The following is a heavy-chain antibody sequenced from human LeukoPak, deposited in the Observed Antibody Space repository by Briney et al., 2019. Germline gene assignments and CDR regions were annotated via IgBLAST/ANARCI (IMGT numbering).Heavy chain of an antibody. CDR2: IYQSGST. Sequence: SETLSLTCAVSGGSISSSNWWSWVRQPPGKGLEWIGEIYQSGSTSYNPSLKSRITMSLDKSKNQFSLMLTSVTAADTAVYYCARHNWFDPWGQGTLATVSS. V-gene: IGHV4-4*02. J-gene: IGHJ5*02. CDR3: ARHNWFDP. CDR1: GGSISSSNW.